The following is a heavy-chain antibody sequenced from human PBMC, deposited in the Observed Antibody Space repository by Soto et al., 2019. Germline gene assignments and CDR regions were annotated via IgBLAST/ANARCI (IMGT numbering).Heavy chain of an antibody. CDR1: GGSISSFFYY. CDR3: ARDSGYPVRWFDP. J-gene: IGHJ5*02. CDR2: IYYSGST. V-gene: IGHV4-31*03. Sequence: PSDTLSLTCTVSGGSISSFFYYWSWIRQHPGKGLEWIGYIYYSGSTYYNPSLKSRVTISVDTSKNQFSLKLSSVTAADTAVYYCARDSGYPVRWFDPWGQGTLVTVSS. D-gene: IGHD5-12*01.